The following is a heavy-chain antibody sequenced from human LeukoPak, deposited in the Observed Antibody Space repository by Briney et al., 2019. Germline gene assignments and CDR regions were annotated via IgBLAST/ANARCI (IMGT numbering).Heavy chain of an antibody. CDR2: INPNSGGT. CDR3: AKSFGYSRSWFDN. V-gene: IGHV1-2*02. D-gene: IGHD6-13*01. CDR1: GYTFTGYS. Sequence: ASVKLSFKASGYTFTGYSMRWVRQAPGRGLEWVGWINPNSGGTNYAQNFQGRVTMTRDTSISTAYMELSRLTSDDTAVYYCAKSFGYSRSWFDNWGQRSLVTVSS. J-gene: IGHJ4*02.